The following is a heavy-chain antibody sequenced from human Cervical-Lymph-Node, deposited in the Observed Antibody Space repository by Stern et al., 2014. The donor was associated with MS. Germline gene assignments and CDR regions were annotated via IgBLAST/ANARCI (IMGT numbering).Heavy chain of an antibody. J-gene: IGHJ4*02. CDR3: ARNDCSNDVCQAFDH. Sequence: QVQLVQSGTEVKEPGSSGKVSCKASGGTFSDYAINWVRQAPGQGLEWMGRIIPILGEADYAENFQGRVTITADKTTTTAYMEMSSLRSDDTAVYYCARNDCSNDVCQAFDHWGQGTLVTVSS. CDR2: IIPILGEA. D-gene: IGHD2-8*01. CDR1: GGTFSDYA. V-gene: IGHV1-69*09.